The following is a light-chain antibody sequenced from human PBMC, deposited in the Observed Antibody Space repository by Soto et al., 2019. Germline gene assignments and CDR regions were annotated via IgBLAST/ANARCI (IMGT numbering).Light chain of an antibody. CDR3: QQYDT. Sequence: DIQMTQSPSTLSASVGDRVTITCRASQSISSWLAWYQQKPGKAPKLLIYKASSLESGVPSRFSGSGSRTEFTLTISSLQPDDFATYSCQQYDTFGQGTKVEIK. CDR1: QSISSW. J-gene: IGKJ1*01. CDR2: KAS. V-gene: IGKV1-5*03.